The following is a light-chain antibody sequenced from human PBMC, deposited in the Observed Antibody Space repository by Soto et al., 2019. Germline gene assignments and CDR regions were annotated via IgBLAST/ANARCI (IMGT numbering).Light chain of an antibody. J-gene: IGLJ2*01. CDR1: SSNIGSNY. CDR2: RDN. Sequence: QSVLTQPPSASGTPGQRVTISCSGSSSNIGSNYVYWYQQLPRTAPKLLLYRDNQRPSGVPDRFSDSKSGTSASLAISGLRSDDEADYYCAAWDDTLRVVVFGGGTKVTVL. V-gene: IGLV1-47*01. CDR3: AAWDDTLRVVV.